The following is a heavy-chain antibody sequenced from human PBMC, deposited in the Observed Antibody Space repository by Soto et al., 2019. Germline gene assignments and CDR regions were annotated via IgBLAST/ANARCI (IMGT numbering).Heavy chain of an antibody. J-gene: IGHJ4*02. V-gene: IGHV2-5*02. D-gene: IGHD5-12*01. CDR1: GFSLTSGVG. CDR3: AHIDPEIVTVGGHGGFDY. CDR2: IYWDDDK. Sequence: QITLKESGPTLVRPPQTLTLTCTFSGFSLTSGVGVGWIRQPPGKALEWLALIYWDDDKRYSPSLKNRLTITKDPSNNQAVLTIPNVGPVDPATYFCAHIDPEIVTVGGHGGFDYWGQGTLVTVSS.